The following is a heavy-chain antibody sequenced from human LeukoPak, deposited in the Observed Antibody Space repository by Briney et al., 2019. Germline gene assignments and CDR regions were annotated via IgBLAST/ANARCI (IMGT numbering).Heavy chain of an antibody. D-gene: IGHD3-3*01. CDR2: INPNSGGT. V-gene: IGHV1-2*02. Sequence: ASVNVSCTASGYTFTGYYMHWVRQAPGQGLEWMGWINPNSGGTNYAQKFQGRVTMTRDTSISTAYMELSRLRSDDTAVYYCASRGSIFGVGEFDYWGQGTLVTVSS. CDR3: ASRGSIFGVGEFDY. CDR1: GYTFTGYY. J-gene: IGHJ4*02.